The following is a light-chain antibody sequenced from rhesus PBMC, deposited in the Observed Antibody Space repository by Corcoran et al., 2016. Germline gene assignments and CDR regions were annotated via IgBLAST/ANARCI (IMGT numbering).Light chain of an antibody. CDR2: KAS. V-gene: IGKV1-22*01. Sequence: DIQMTQSPSSLSASVGYTVTITLRAIHGISCWLAWYQQKPGKALKFLIYKASILQSGVQSRFSGSGSGKDFTHTISSIQSEDFATYYCQQYSSRPFTFGPGTKLDIE. CDR3: QQYSSRPFT. CDR1: HGISCW. J-gene: IGKJ3*01.